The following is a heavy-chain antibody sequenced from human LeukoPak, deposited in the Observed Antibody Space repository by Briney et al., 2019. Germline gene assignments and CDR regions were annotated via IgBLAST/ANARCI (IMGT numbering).Heavy chain of an antibody. CDR2: INPNSGGT. V-gene: IGHV1-2*02. CDR3: ARVVDGYNYGASDI. Sequence: GASAKVSCKASGYTFTDYYIHWVRQAPGQGLEWMGWINPNSGGTKYARRFQGRVTMTRDASISTAYTELSSLRSDDTAVYYCARVVDGYNYGASDIWGQGTVVTVSS. J-gene: IGHJ3*02. CDR1: GYTFTDYY. D-gene: IGHD5-24*01.